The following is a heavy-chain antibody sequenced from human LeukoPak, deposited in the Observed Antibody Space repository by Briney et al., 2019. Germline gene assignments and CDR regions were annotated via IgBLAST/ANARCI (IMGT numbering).Heavy chain of an antibody. CDR1: GFTFSNFA. CDR2: ISGSGLST. V-gene: IGHV3-23*01. Sequence: QSGGSLRLSCVASGFTFSNFAISWVRQAPGKGLEWVSAISGSGLSTYYADSVKGRFTISRANSKNTLYLQMNSLRAEDTAVYYCAKDRSSQKGVWFDPWGQGTLVTVSS. D-gene: IGHD6-13*01. J-gene: IGHJ5*02. CDR3: AKDRSSQKGVWFDP.